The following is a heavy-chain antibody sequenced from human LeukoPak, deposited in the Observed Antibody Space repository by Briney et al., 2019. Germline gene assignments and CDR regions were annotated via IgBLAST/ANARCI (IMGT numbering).Heavy chain of an antibody. Sequence: GESLKISCKGSGYSFTSYWISWVRQMPGKGLERMGRIDPSDVYTNYSPSFQGHVTISSDKSIKSAYLQWSSLKASNTAMYYCARHEGYSSSAEVYWGQGTLVTVSS. D-gene: IGHD6-13*01. V-gene: IGHV5-10-1*01. CDR3: ARHEGYSSSAEVY. CDR2: IDPSDVYT. J-gene: IGHJ4*02. CDR1: GYSFTSYW.